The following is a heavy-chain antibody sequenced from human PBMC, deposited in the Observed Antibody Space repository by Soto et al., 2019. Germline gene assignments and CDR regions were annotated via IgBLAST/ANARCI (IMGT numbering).Heavy chain of an antibody. V-gene: IGHV3-23*01. J-gene: IGHJ4*02. D-gene: IGHD6-19*01. CDR2: ISGSGGST. CDR3: ARRGSGCYYDY. Sequence: EVQLLESGGGLVQPGGSLRLSCAASGFTFSSYAMRWVRQAPVKGLEWVSAISGSGGSTYYADSVKGRFTISRDNSKNTLYLQMNSLRAEDTAVYYCARRGSGCYYDYWGQGTRVTVSS. CDR1: GFTFSSYA.